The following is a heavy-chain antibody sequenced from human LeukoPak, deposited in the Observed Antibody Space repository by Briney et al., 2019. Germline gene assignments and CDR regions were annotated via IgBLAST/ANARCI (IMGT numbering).Heavy chain of an antibody. J-gene: IGHJ4*02. CDR1: GFTFSGYA. CDR2: ISGSGGST. Sequence: GGSLRLSCAASGFTFSGYAMSWVRQAPGKGLEWVSAISGSGGSTYYADSVKGRFTISRDNSKNTLYLQMNSLRAEDTAVYYCAKAQRPNSGYLGFLVDYWGQGTLVTVSS. CDR3: AKAQRPNSGYLGFLVDY. D-gene: IGHD5-12*01. V-gene: IGHV3-23*01.